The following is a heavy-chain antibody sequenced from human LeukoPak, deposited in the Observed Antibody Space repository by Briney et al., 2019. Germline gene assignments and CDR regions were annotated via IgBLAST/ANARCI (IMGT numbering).Heavy chain of an antibody. Sequence: GGSLRLSCEASGFTFGSYGLHWVRQAPGKGLEWVAFIRYDGSNKYYADSVKGRFTISRDNSKNTLYLQMNSLRAEDTAVYYCAKGEWEPYWGQGTLVTVSS. J-gene: IGHJ4*02. CDR2: IRYDGSNK. D-gene: IGHD1-26*01. CDR1: GFTFGSYG. CDR3: AKGEWEPY. V-gene: IGHV3-30*02.